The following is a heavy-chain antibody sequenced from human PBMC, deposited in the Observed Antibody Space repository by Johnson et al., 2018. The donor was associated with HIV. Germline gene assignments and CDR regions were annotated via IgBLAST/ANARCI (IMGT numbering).Heavy chain of an antibody. CDR2: IKSISDGGTT. V-gene: IGHV3-15*01. J-gene: IGHJ3*02. Sequence: VQLVESGGGLVKPGGSLRLPCAASGFTFSNAWMTWVRQAPGKGLEWVGRIKSISDGGTTDYAAPVRGRFSISRDDSETTVYLQMNSLKIEDTAVYYCTTNFWSGFYPDAFDIWGQGTMVTVSS. CDR3: TTNFWSGFYPDAFDI. D-gene: IGHD3-3*01. CDR1: GFTFSNAW.